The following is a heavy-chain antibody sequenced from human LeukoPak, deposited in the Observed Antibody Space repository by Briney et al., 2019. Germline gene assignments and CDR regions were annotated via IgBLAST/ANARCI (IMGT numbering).Heavy chain of an antibody. V-gene: IGHV4-34*01. CDR2: INHSGST. CDR1: GGSFSGYY. D-gene: IGHD5-18*01. CDR3: ARVRGAQLWSHYFDY. Sequence: SETLSLTCAVYGGSFSGYYWSWIRQPPGKGLEWIGEINHSGSTNYNPSLKSRVTISVDTSKNQFSLKLSSVTAADTAVYYCARVRGAQLWSHYFDYWGQGTLVTVSS. J-gene: IGHJ4*02.